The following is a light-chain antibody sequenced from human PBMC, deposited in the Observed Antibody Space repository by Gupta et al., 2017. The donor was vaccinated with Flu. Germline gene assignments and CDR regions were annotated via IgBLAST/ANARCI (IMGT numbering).Light chain of an antibody. CDR2: RNN. V-gene: IGLV1-44*01. CDR3: AAWDDSLNGPV. J-gene: IGLJ3*02. Sequence: LPTQITLEFVTPGQRVTISCSGSSSNIGSYPVNWCQQLPGTAPKLLIYRNNQRPSRVPDRFSGSKSGTSASLAISGLQSEDEADYYCAAWDDSLNGPVFGGGTKLTVL. CDR1: SSNIGSYP.